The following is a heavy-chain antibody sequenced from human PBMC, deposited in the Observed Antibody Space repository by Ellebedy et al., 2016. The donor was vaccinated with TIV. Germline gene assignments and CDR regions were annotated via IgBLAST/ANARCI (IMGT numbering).Heavy chain of an antibody. CDR3: ARDLTQYASGAGLSDS. D-gene: IGHD2-2*01. Sequence: GESLKISCAASGFRFSDYYMTWIRQAPGKGLEWISYISVDGGATYYSDSVKGRFTISRDNSKNTLYLDMNSLGVDDTAVYYCARDLTQYASGAGLSDSWGQGTLVTVSS. CDR1: GFRFSDYY. CDR2: ISVDGGAT. V-gene: IGHV3-11*04. J-gene: IGHJ4*02.